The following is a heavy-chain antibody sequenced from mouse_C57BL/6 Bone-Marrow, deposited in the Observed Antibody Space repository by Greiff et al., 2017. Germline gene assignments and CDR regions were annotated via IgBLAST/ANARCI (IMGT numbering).Heavy chain of an antibody. J-gene: IGHJ1*03. V-gene: IGHV3-8*01. CDR3: ARYDYYGSSWGFDV. CDR1: GYSITSAY. CDR2: ISYSGST. D-gene: IGHD1-1*01. Sequence: EVKLMESGPGLAKPSQTLSLTCSVTGYSITSAYWNWIRKFPGNKLEYMGYISYSGSTYYNPSHKSRISITRDTSKNQYYLQLNSVTTEDTATYYCARYDYYGSSWGFDVWGTGTTVTVSS.